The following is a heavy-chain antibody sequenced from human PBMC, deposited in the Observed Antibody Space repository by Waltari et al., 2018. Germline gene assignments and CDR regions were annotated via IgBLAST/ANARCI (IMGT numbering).Heavy chain of an antibody. CDR3: ARGTVGATLDY. CDR2: IIPSFGTA. V-gene: IGHV1-69*01. D-gene: IGHD1-26*01. CDR1: GGTFSSYA. J-gene: IGHJ4*02. Sequence: QVQLVQSGAEVKKPGSSVKVSCKASGGTFSSYAISWGRQAPGQGLGWIGGIIPSFGTANSAQKFQCRGTITADESTSTAYMELSSLRSEDTAVYYCARGTVGATLDYWGQGTLVTVSS.